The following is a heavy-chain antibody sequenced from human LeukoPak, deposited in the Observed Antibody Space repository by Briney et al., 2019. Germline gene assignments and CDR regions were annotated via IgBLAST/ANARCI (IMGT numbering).Heavy chain of an antibody. CDR3: ARARVSYYYDSSGYYAPFDY. J-gene: IGHJ4*02. V-gene: IGHV1-69*13. Sequence: SVKVSCKASGGTFSSYAISWVRQAPGQGLEWMGGIIPIFGTANYAQKFQGRVTITADESTSTAYMELSSLRSEDTAVYYCARARVSYYYDSSGYYAPFDYWGQGTLVTVSS. CDR1: GGTFSSYA. CDR2: IIPIFGTA. D-gene: IGHD3-22*01.